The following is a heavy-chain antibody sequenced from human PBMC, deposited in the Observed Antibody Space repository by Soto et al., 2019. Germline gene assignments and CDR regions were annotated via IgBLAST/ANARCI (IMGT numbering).Heavy chain of an antibody. CDR2: IIPIFGTA. CDR3: ARDKRETRAVAGTYFEY. V-gene: IGHV1-69*01. CDR1: GGTFSSYA. Sequence: QVQLVQSGAEVKKPGSSVKVSCKASGGTFSSYAISWVRQAPGQGLEWLGGIIPIFGTANYAQKFQGRVTITADESTITANMELSRLRSEDKAVDYGARDKRETRAVAGTYFEYWGQGPLVTVSS. J-gene: IGHJ4*02. D-gene: IGHD6-19*01.